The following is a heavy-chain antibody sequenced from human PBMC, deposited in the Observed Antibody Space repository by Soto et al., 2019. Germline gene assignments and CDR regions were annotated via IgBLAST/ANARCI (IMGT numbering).Heavy chain of an antibody. J-gene: IGHJ4*02. V-gene: IGHV1-69*06. CDR2: LIPLFGTA. Sequence: QVQLVQSGAEVKKPGSSVKISCKASGGTFSSNTINWVRQAAGQGLEWMGGLIPLFGTANYAEKFQGRVTITEDKSTNTEYMELSSLRSEDTAVYYCASKAACGGDCYAFDSWGQGTLVTVSS. CDR1: GGTFSSNT. D-gene: IGHD2-21*02. CDR3: ASKAACGGDCYAFDS.